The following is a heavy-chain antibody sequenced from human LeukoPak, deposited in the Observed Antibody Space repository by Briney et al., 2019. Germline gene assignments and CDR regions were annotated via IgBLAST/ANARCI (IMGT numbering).Heavy chain of an antibody. Sequence: GGSLRLSCAASGFTFSSYWAHWVRQAPGKGLVWVSRINSDGSSTSYADSVKGRFTISRENAKNSLYLQMNSLRAGDTAVYYCARGKYYYDSSGLFDYWGQGTLVTVSS. V-gene: IGHV3-74*01. CDR1: GFTFSSYW. D-gene: IGHD3-22*01. J-gene: IGHJ4*02. CDR3: ARGKYYYDSSGLFDY. CDR2: INSDGSST.